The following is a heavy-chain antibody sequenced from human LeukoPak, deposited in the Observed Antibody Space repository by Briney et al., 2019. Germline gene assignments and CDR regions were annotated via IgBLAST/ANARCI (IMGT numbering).Heavy chain of an antibody. V-gene: IGHV7-4-1*02. CDR3: ARGGFGGKTYYYDSSGYYDSYFDY. CDR2: INTNTGNP. D-gene: IGHD3-22*01. J-gene: IGHJ4*02. Sequence: VASVKVSCKASGYTFTSYGISWVRQAPGQGLEWMGWINTNTGNPTYAQGFTGRFVFSLDTSVSTAYLQISSLKAEDTAVYYCARGGFGGKTYYYDSSGYYDSYFDYWGQGTLVTVSS. CDR1: GYTFTSYG.